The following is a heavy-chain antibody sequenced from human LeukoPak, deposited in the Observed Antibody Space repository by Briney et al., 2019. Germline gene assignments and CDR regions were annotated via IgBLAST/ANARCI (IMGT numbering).Heavy chain of an antibody. CDR1: GYTFTDYY. V-gene: IGHV1-46*01. Sequence: ASVKVSCEASGYTFTDYYIHWVRQAPGQGLEWVGIINPSFGSTTYAQSFQGRVAMTRDTSTSTVYMELSSLRSEDTAVYYCARELRSVETPRYNYFDYWGQGTLVTVSS. CDR2: INPSFGST. J-gene: IGHJ4*02. D-gene: IGHD4-23*01. CDR3: ARELRSVETPRYNYFDY.